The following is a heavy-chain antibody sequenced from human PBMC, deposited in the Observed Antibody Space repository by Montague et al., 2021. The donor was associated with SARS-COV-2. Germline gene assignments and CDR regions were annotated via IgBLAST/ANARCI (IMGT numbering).Heavy chain of an antibody. Sequence: SETLSLTCTVSGGSISNYYWTWIRQPAGKGLEWIWRLYTSGSTTYNPSLKIRVTMSVDTSKNQFSLYITSVTAADTAIYYCARESGYSSGWRYYYGMDVWGQGTTVTVSS. CDR2: LYTSGST. J-gene: IGHJ6*02. CDR1: GGSISNYY. D-gene: IGHD6-19*01. V-gene: IGHV4-4*07. CDR3: ARESGYSSGWRYYYGMDV.